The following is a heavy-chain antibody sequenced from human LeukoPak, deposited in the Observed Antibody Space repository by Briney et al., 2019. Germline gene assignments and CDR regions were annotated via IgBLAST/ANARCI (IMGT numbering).Heavy chain of an antibody. J-gene: IGHJ6*03. Sequence: SETLSLTCTVSGGSISSSSYYWGWIRQPPGKGLEWIGSIHYSGSTYYNPSLKSRVTISVDTSKNQSSLKLSSVTAADTAVYYCARAAWRTGYSSSWYGLGYYYYMDVWGKGTTVTVSS. V-gene: IGHV4-39*07. D-gene: IGHD6-13*01. CDR1: GGSISSSSYY. CDR2: IHYSGST. CDR3: ARAAWRTGYSSSWYGLGYYYYMDV.